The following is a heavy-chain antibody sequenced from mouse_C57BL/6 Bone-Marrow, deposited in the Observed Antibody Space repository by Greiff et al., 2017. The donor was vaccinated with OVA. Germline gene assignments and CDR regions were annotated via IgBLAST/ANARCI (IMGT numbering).Heavy chain of an antibody. V-gene: IGHV1-15*01. D-gene: IGHD1-1*01. Sequence: VQLQQSGAELVRPGASVTLSCKASGYTFTDYEMHWVKQQPVHGLEWIGAIDPETGGTAYNQKFKGKAILTADKSSSTAYMALRSLTSEDSAVYYCTAVSSSWFAYWGQGTLVTVSA. CDR1: GYTFTDYE. CDR3: TAVSSSWFAY. J-gene: IGHJ3*01. CDR2: IDPETGGT.